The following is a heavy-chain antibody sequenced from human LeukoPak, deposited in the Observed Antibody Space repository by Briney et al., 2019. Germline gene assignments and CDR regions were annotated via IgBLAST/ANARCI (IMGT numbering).Heavy chain of an antibody. CDR2: ISGSGGST. Sequence: GGFLRLSCAASGFTFSSYAMSWVRQAPGKGLEWVSAISGSGGSTYYADSVKGRFTISRDNSKNTLYLQMNSLRAEDTAVYYCAKDSGIVGDNWFDPWGQGTLVTVSS. J-gene: IGHJ5*02. D-gene: IGHD1-26*01. CDR1: GFTFSSYA. CDR3: AKDSGIVGDNWFDP. V-gene: IGHV3-23*01.